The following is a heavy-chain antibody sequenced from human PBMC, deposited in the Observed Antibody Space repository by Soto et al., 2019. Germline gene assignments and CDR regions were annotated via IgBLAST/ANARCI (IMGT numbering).Heavy chain of an antibody. Sequence: SVKVSCKASGYTFTGYYMHWGRQAPGQGLEWMGWINPNSGGTNYAQKFQGRVTMTRDTSISTAYMELSRLRSDDTAVYYCAREIAVAGTHYFDYWGQGTLVTVSS. V-gene: IGHV1-2*02. CDR1: GYTFTGYY. D-gene: IGHD6-19*01. CDR2: INPNSGGT. J-gene: IGHJ4*02. CDR3: AREIAVAGTHYFDY.